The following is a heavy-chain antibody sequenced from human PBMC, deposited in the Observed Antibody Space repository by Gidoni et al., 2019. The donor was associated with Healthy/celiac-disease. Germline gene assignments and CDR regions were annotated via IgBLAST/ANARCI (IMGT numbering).Heavy chain of an antibody. CDR2: ISGSGGST. CDR1: GFTLSSYA. V-gene: IGHV3-23*01. CDR3: AKELSQWLERAGFDP. D-gene: IGHD6-19*01. J-gene: IGHJ5*02. Sequence: EVQLLESGGGLVQPGGSRRLSCAASGFTLSSYAMSWVRQAPGKGLEWVSAISGSGGSTYYADSVKGRFTISRDNSKNTLYLQMNSLRAEDTAVYYCAKELSQWLERAGFDPWGQGTLVTVSS.